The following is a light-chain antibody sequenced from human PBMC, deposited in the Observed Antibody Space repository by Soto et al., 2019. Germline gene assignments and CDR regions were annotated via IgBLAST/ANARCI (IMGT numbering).Light chain of an antibody. CDR1: QSVKSSY. Sequence: EILLTQSPGTLSLSPGERATLPCRASQSVKSSYLAWYQHKPGHAPSLLIYGTSSRATGIPDRLSGSGSGTDFTLTISRLEPEDFAVYYCQQYGSSITFGQGTRLEIK. CDR2: GTS. J-gene: IGKJ5*01. CDR3: QQYGSSIT. V-gene: IGKV3-20*01.